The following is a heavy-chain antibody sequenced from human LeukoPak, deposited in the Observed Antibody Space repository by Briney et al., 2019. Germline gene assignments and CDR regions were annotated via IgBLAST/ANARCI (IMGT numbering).Heavy chain of an antibody. Sequence: ASVKVSCKASGYTFTGYYIHWVRQAPGQGLEWMGWIKPNSGGTNYAQKFQGRVTMTRDTSISIAYMELSRLRSDDTAVYYCARASIVGATFGYFDYWGQGTLVTVSS. J-gene: IGHJ4*02. CDR2: IKPNSGGT. CDR3: ARASIVGATFGYFDY. CDR1: GYTFTGYY. D-gene: IGHD1-26*01. V-gene: IGHV1-2*02.